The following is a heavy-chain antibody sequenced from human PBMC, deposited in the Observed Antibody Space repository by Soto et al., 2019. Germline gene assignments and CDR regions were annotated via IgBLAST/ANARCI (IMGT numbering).Heavy chain of an antibody. Sequence: ASVKVSCKASGGTFSSYAISWVRQAPGQGLEWMGGIIPIFGTANYAQKFQGRVTITADKSTSTAYMELSSLRSEDTAVYYCVWGHFYPKPRAIEWAPKRRYYFDYWGQGTLVTVSS. CDR1: GGTFSSYA. V-gene: IGHV1-69*06. CDR3: VWGHFYPKPRAIEWAPKRRYYFDY. CDR2: IIPIFGTA. J-gene: IGHJ4*02. D-gene: IGHD3-3*02.